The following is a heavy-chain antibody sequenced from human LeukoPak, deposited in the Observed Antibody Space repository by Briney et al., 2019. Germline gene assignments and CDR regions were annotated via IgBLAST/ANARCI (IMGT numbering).Heavy chain of an antibody. D-gene: IGHD5-24*01. CDR2: ISYSGST. Sequence: SETLSLTCTVSGGSISDYYWSWIRQPPGKGLEWIGYISYSGSTDYNPSLESRVTMSVDTSKNQFSLKLNSMTPADTAIYYCTRDRRDGYNYVDYWGQGTLVTVSS. CDR1: GGSISDYY. J-gene: IGHJ4*02. CDR3: TRDRRDGYNYVDY. V-gene: IGHV4-59*01.